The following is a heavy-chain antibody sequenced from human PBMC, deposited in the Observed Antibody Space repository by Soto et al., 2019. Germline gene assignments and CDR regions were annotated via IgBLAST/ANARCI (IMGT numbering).Heavy chain of an antibody. CDR1: GFTFSAHG. Sequence: GGSLRLSCAASGFTFSAHGMHWVRQAPGKGLEWLAVISYDGSNKNYADSVKGRFTISRDNSKNTLYLQMNSLRAEDTAVYYCAKDRGCGGDCYSATRPDYWGQGALVTVSS. CDR3: AKDRGCGGDCYSATRPDY. D-gene: IGHD2-21*02. CDR2: ISYDGSNK. J-gene: IGHJ4*02. V-gene: IGHV3-30*18.